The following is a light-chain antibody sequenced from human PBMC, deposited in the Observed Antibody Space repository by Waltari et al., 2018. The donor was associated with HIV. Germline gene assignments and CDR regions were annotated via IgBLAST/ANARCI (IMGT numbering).Light chain of an antibody. J-gene: IGLJ2*01. CDR2: EVS. V-gene: IGLV2-8*01. CDR1: SSAVGGYNY. Sequence: QSALTQPPSASGSPGQSVTISCTGTSSAVGGYNYVSWYQQHPGKAPKLMIYEVSKRPSGVPDRFSGSKSGNTASLTVSGLQAEDEADYYCSSYAGSNNLYVVFGGGTKLTVL. CDR3: SSYAGSNNLYVV.